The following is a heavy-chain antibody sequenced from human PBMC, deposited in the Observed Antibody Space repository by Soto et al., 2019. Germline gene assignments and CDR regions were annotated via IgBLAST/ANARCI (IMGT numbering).Heavy chain of an antibody. CDR3: ARGRMATISGFDY. V-gene: IGHV4-31*03. CDR2: IYYSGST. CDR1: GGSISSGGYY. J-gene: IGHJ4*02. Sequence: PSETLSLTCTVSGGSISSGGYYWSWIRQHPGKGLEWIGYIYYSGSTYYNPSLKSRVTISVDTSKNQFSLKLSSVTAADTAVYYCARGRMATISGFDYWGQGTLVTVS. D-gene: IGHD5-12*01.